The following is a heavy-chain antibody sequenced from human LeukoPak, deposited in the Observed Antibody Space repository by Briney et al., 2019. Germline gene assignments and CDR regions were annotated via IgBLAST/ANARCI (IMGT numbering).Heavy chain of an antibody. Sequence: SETLSLTCAVYGGSFSGYYWSWIRQPPGKGLEWIGEINHSGSTNYNPYLKSRVTISVDTSKNQFSLKLSSVTAADTAVYYCARGGNSGYNYWGQGTLVTVSS. CDR2: INHSGST. J-gene: IGHJ4*02. CDR1: GGSFSGYY. V-gene: IGHV4-34*01. CDR3: ARGGNSGYNY. D-gene: IGHD5-12*01.